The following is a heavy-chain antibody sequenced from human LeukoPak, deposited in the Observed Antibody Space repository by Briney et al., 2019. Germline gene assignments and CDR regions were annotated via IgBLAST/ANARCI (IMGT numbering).Heavy chain of an antibody. CDR3: ACPSGYCSSTSCYTRGPFDY. J-gene: IGHJ4*02. D-gene: IGHD2-2*02. Sequence: GGSLRLSCTASGFTFSSYWMSWVRQAPGKGLEWVANIKKDGSEKYYVDSVKGRFTISRDNAKNSLYLQMNSLRAEDTAVYYCACPSGYCSSTSCYTRGPFDYWGQGTLVTVSS. CDR1: GFTFSSYW. V-gene: IGHV3-7*01. CDR2: IKKDGSEK.